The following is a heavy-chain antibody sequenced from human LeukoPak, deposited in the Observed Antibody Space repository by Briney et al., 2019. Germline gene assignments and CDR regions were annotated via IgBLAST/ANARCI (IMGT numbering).Heavy chain of an antibody. J-gene: IGHJ6*02. CDR1: GITFSNYA. Sequence: GGSLRLSCAASGITFSNYAMHWVRQAPGKGREWVAVISNDGRSKHYSDSVKGRVTISRDNSKSTQYLQMNRLTTEDTAVYCCARDLGLTGNYGGHGMDVWGQGTTVTVSS. CDR2: ISNDGRSK. V-gene: IGHV3-30*04. D-gene: IGHD3-9*01. CDR3: ARDLGLTGNYGGHGMDV.